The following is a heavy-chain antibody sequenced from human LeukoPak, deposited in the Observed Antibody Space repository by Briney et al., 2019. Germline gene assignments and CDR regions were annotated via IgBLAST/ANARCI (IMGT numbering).Heavy chain of an antibody. Sequence: SETLSLTCTVSGGSISSGSYYWSWIRQPAGKGLEWIGRIYTSGSTNYNPSLKSRVTISVDTSKNQFSLKLSSVTAADTAVYYCARGPDSSGYLDAFDIWGQGTMVTVSS. V-gene: IGHV4-61*02. CDR3: ARGPDSSGYLDAFDI. D-gene: IGHD3-22*01. J-gene: IGHJ3*02. CDR1: GGSISSGSYY. CDR2: IYTSGST.